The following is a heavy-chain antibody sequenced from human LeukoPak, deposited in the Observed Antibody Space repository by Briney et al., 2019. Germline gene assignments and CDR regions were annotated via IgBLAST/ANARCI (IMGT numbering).Heavy chain of an antibody. CDR3: ARILINCSGGSCEDYYYYYYMDV. CDR2: IYHSGST. V-gene: IGHV4-38-2*02. CDR1: GYSISTGYY. J-gene: IGHJ6*03. Sequence: PSETLSLTCTVSGYSISTGYYWGWIRQPPGKGLEWIGSIYHSGSTYYNPSLRSRVTISVDTSKNQFSLRLPSVTAADTAVYYCARILINCSGGSCEDYYYYYYMDVWGKGTTVTVSS. D-gene: IGHD2-15*01.